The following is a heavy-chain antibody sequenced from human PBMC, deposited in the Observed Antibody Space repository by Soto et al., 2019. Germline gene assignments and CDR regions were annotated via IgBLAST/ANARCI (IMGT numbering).Heavy chain of an antibody. J-gene: IGHJ4*02. D-gene: IGHD3-22*01. Sequence: GASVKVSCKASGYTFTSYGISWVRQAPGQGLEWMGWISAYNGNTNYAQKLQGRVTMTTDTSTSTAYMELRSLRSDDTAVYYCARVSDDSSGYYSTDYWGQGTLVTVSS. CDR1: GYTFTSYG. CDR2: ISAYNGNT. CDR3: ARVSDDSSGYYSTDY. V-gene: IGHV1-18*01.